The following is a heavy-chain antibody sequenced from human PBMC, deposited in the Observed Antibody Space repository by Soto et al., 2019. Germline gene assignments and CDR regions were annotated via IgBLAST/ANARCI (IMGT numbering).Heavy chain of an antibody. CDR2: VYYSGTT. CDR3: ARLSYFYDKRYSDL. V-gene: IGHV4-30-4*01. D-gene: IGHD3-22*01. Sequence: PSETLSLTCTVSGAAINNNDYYWSCIRQTPGKGLEWIGYVYYSGTTDYIPSLKSRLSMSIDKSQNQFTLKLNSVTASDTATYYCARLSYFYDKRYSDLWGRGTLVKVCS. CDR1: GAAINNNDYY. J-gene: IGHJ2*01.